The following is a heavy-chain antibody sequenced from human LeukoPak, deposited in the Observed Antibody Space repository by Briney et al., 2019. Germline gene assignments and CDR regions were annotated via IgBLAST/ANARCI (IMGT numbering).Heavy chain of an antibody. D-gene: IGHD6-13*01. J-gene: IGHJ4*02. V-gene: IGHV3-30*03. CDR1: GFTFSSYG. Sequence: GRSLRLSCAASGFTFSSYGMHWVRQAPGKGLEWVAVISYDGSNKYYADSVKGRFTISRDNSKNTLYLQMNSLRAEDTAVYYCARDGGIAAAGTRRYFDYWGQGTLVTVSS. CDR2: ISYDGSNK. CDR3: ARDGGIAAAGTRRYFDY.